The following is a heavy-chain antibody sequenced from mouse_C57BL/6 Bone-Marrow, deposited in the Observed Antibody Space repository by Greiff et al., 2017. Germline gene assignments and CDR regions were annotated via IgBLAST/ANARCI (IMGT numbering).Heavy chain of an antibody. Sequence: VQLQQSGAELVKPGASVKLSCTASGFNIKDYYMHWVKQRTGQGLEWIGRIDPGDGETNYAAKFQGKATITADTSSNTAYLQLSSLTSEDTAVYYCAREGNYYFDYWGQGTTLTVSS. V-gene: IGHV14-2*01. CDR3: AREGNYYFDY. J-gene: IGHJ2*01. CDR2: IDPGDGET. D-gene: IGHD2-1*01. CDR1: GFNIKDYY.